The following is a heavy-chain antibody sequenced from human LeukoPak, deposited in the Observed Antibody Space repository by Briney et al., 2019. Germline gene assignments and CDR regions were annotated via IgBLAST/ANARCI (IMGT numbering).Heavy chain of an antibody. J-gene: IGHJ3*02. CDR1: GFTFSSYA. CDR2: ISYDGSNK. D-gene: IGHD5-18*01. CDR3: ATWIQLWSTTTDAFDI. Sequence: GRSLRLSCAASGFTFSSYAMHWVRQAPGKGLEWVAVISYDGSNKYYADSVKGRFTISRDSSKNTLYLQMNSLRAEDTAVYYCATWIQLWSTTTDAFDIWGQGTMVTVSS. V-gene: IGHV3-30*04.